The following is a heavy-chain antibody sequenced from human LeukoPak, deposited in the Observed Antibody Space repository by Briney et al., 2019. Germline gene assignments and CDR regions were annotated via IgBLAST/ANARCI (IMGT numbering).Heavy chain of an antibody. Sequence: LRLSCAASGFTFDDYAMHWVRQAPGKGLDWVSGISWNSGSIGYADSVKGRFTISRDNAKNSLYLQMNSLRAEDMALYYCAKASGRVYYYYMDVWGKGTTVTVSS. D-gene: IGHD3-10*01. CDR1: GFTFDDYA. J-gene: IGHJ6*03. CDR2: ISWNSGSI. V-gene: IGHV3-9*03. CDR3: AKASGRVYYYYMDV.